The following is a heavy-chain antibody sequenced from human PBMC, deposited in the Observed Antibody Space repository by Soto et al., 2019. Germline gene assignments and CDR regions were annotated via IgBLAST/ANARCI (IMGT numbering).Heavy chain of an antibody. CDR3: AKAGEGVVVPAWRYYFDY. V-gene: IGHV3-23*01. CDR1: GFTFSSYA. CDR2: ISGSGGST. D-gene: IGHD2-2*01. J-gene: IGHJ4*02. Sequence: GGSLRLSCAASGFTFSSYAMSWVRQAPGKGLEWVSAISGSGGSTYYADSVKGRFTISRDNSKNTLYLQMNSLRAEDTAVYYCAKAGEGVVVPAWRYYFDYWGQGTLGT.